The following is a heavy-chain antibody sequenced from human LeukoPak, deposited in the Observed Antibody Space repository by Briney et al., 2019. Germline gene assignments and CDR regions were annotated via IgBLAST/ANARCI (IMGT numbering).Heavy chain of an antibody. D-gene: IGHD5-18*01. CDR3: AKDGYSYGYYFDY. V-gene: IGHV3-23*01. CDR2: IGPSGSPT. J-gene: IGHJ4*02. Sequence: GGSLRLSCAASEITFSNYAISWVRQAPGKGLEWVAAIGPSGSPTYYADSVKGRFTISRDTSKNTLYLQMNSLRAEDTAVYYCAKDGYSYGYYFDYWGQGTLVTVSS. CDR1: EITFSNYA.